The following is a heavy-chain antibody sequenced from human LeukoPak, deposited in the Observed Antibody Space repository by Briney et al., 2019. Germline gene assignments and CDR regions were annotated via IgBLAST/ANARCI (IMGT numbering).Heavy chain of an antibody. J-gene: IGHJ4*02. Sequence: GGSLRLSCAASGFTFNNYAMHWVRQAPGKGLEWVALISYDGGKKYHADSVKGRFTISRDNSKNTLYLQMNSLRAEDTAVYYCARDYSTGWHYFDNWGQGTLVTVSS. CDR2: ISYDGGKK. CDR1: GFTFNNYA. CDR3: ARDYSTGWHYFDN. D-gene: IGHD6-19*01. V-gene: IGHV3-30*04.